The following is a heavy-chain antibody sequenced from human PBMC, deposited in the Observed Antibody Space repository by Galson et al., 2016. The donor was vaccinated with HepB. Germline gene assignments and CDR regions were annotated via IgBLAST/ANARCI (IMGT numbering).Heavy chain of an antibody. CDR2: ISTYNGNK. D-gene: IGHD5-24*01. Sequence: SVKVSCKASGYTFISYGISWVRQAPGQGLEWMGWISTYNGNKNYAQKLRGRVTMTTDTSTSTAYMELKSLRSDDTAVYFCARDWGNGYNSGQEGFEIWGQGTMVTVSS. CDR1: GYTFISYG. CDR3: ARDWGNGYNSGQEGFEI. V-gene: IGHV1-18*01. J-gene: IGHJ3*02.